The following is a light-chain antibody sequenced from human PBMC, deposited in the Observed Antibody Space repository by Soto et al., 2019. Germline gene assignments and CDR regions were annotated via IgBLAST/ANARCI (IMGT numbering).Light chain of an antibody. V-gene: IGKV1-39*01. J-gene: IGKJ1*01. CDR1: QRISTY. CDR2: GAS. Sequence: DIQMTQSPSSLSASVGDSVTITCRASQRISTYYNWYQQTPGKATKVLINGASSLQSGVSSRFSGSGSTTDFTLTISSLXXKDFATYYCQQTYSTPWTFGQGIRV. CDR3: QQTYSTPWT.